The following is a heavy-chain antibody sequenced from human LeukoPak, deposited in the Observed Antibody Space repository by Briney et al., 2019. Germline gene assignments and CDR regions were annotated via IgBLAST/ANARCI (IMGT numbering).Heavy chain of an antibody. V-gene: IGHV1-18*01. CDR2: ISTNSGRT. J-gene: IGHJ4*02. D-gene: IGHD5-18*01. Sequence: ASVQVSCKASGYTFTSYDISWVRQAPGQGLEWVGWISTNSGRTNYAQKFQGRVTMTTDTSTSTAYMELRSLRSDDTAVYYCARGGYIYGYGYWGQGTLVTVSS. CDR3: ARGGYIYGYGY. CDR1: GYTFTSYD.